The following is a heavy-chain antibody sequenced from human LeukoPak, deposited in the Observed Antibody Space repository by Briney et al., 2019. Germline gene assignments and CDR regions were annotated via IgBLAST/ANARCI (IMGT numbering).Heavy chain of an antibody. CDR3: VEMATRWYFDY. V-gene: IGHV4-39*01. D-gene: IGHD5-24*01. CDR2: IYYSGST. CDR1: GGSISSTIYY. Sequence: SETLSLTCTVSGGSISSTIYYWGWIRQPPGKGLEWIGSIYYSGSTYYNPSLKSRVTMSVDTSKNQFSLKLSSVPAADTAVYYCVEMATRWYFDYWGQGTLATVSS. J-gene: IGHJ4*02.